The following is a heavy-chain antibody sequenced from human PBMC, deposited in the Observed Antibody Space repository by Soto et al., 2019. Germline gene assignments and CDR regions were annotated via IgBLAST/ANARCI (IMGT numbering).Heavy chain of an antibody. CDR1: GFTFSSYA. CDR3: AKDLPDRGPPAANFDY. D-gene: IGHD5-18*01. CDR2: ISGSGGST. V-gene: IGHV3-23*01. Sequence: GGSLRLSCAASGFTFSSYAMSWVRQAPGKGLEWVSAISGSGGSTYYADSVKGRFTISRDNSKNTLYLQMNSLRAEDTAVYYCAKDLPDRGPPAANFDYWGQGTLVTVSS. J-gene: IGHJ4*02.